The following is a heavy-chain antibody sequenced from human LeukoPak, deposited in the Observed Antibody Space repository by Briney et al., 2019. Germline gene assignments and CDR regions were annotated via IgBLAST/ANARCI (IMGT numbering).Heavy chain of an antibody. V-gene: IGHV4-34*01. CDR1: GGSFSGYY. CDR2: INHSGST. Sequence: SETLSLTCAVYGGSFSGYYWSWIRQPPGKGLEWNGEINHSGSTNYNPSLKSRVTISVDTSKNQFSLKLSSVNAADTAVYYCAAAGVVVPAADWFDPWGQGTLVTVSS. CDR3: AAAGVVVPAADWFDP. D-gene: IGHD2-2*01. J-gene: IGHJ5*02.